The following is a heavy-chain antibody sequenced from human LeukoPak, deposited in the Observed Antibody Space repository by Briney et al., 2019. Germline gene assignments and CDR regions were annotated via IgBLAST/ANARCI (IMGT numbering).Heavy chain of an antibody. J-gene: IGHJ6*02. CDR1: GYTFTSYG. CDR2: ISAYNGNT. Sequence: ASVKVSCKASGYTFTSYGISWVRQAPGQGLEWMGWISAYNGNTNYAQKLQGRVTMTTDTSTSTAYMELRSLRSEDTAVYYCATVFEGYYDILTGYYNPLQDYYGMDVWGQGTTVTVSS. V-gene: IGHV1-18*01. D-gene: IGHD3-9*01. CDR3: ATVFEGYYDILTGYYNPLQDYYGMDV.